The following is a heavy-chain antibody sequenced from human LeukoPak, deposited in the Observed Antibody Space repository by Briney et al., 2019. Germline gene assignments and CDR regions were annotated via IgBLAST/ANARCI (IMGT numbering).Heavy chain of an antibody. CDR3: TTSRTFDY. CDR1: GFSVSAYS. CDR2: IKQDGSEK. J-gene: IGHJ4*02. V-gene: IGHV3-7*03. D-gene: IGHD4-11*01. Sequence: GGSLRLSCAASGFSVSAYSMSWVRHAPGKGLEWVANIKQDGSEKYYVDSVKGRFTISRDNAYNSLYLQMSTLRAEDTAVYYCTTSRTFDYWGQGTLVTVSS.